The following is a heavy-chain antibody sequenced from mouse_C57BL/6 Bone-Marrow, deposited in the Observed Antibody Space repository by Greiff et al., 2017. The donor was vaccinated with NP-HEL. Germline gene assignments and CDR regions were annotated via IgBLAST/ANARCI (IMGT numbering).Heavy chain of an antibody. CDR2: INPSNGCT. D-gene: IGHD3-3*01. V-gene: IGHV1-53*01. J-gene: IGHJ2*01. CDR3: ARRGGQSPFDY. Sequence: QVQLQQSGPELVKPGASVKLSCKASGYTFTSYSMHWVKQTPGQGLEWIGHINPSNGCTYYNENFTSKATLTVDKSSSTAYMQLSSLASEDAAVYYCARRGGQSPFDYGGQGTTLTVSS. CDR1: GYTFTSYS.